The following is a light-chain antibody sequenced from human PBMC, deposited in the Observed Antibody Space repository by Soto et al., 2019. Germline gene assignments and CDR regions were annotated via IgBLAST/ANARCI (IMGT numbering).Light chain of an antibody. Sequence: QPVLTQPPSASGSPGQSVTISCTGTSSDVGDYNFVSWYQQYPGKAPKLMIYEVNKRPSGVPDRFSGSKSGNTASLTVSGLQAEDEADYYCSSYAGNSNYVFGTGTKLTVL. J-gene: IGLJ1*01. CDR1: SSDVGDYNF. CDR2: EVN. CDR3: SSYAGNSNYV. V-gene: IGLV2-8*01.